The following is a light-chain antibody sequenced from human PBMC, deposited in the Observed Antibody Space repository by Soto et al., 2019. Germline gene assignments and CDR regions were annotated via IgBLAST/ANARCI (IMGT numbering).Light chain of an antibody. Sequence: NFMLTQPHSVSESPGKTVTISCTRSSGSIASNYVQWYQQRPGSAPTTVISENNQRPSGVPGRFSGSIDSSSNSASLAISGLKTEDEADYYCQSYDNTNKGVFGGGTKLTVL. CDR2: ENN. CDR1: SGSIASNY. J-gene: IGLJ3*02. CDR3: QSYDNTNKGV. V-gene: IGLV6-57*03.